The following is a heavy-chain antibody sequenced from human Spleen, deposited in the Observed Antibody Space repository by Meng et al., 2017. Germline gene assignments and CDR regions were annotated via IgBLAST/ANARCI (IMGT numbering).Heavy chain of an antibody. CDR2: ISGSGGST. V-gene: IGHV3-23*01. CDR3: ANDRLTN. Sequence: GESLKISCAASGFTFSNYAMTWVRQAPGKGLEWVSTISGSGGSTYYADSVKGRFTIYRDNAKDTLFLQMNSLSGEDTAVYYCANDRLTNWGQGTLVTVSS. J-gene: IGHJ1*01. D-gene: IGHD1-14*01. CDR1: GFTFSNYA.